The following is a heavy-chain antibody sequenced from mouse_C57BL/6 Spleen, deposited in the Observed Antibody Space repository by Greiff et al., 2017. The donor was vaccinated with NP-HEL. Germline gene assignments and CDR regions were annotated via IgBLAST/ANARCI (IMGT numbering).Heavy chain of an antibody. CDR1: GFTFSSYA. V-gene: IGHV5-4*01. D-gene: IGHD6-1*01. Sequence: EVKLMESGGGLVKPGGSLKLSCAASGFTFSSYAMSWVRQTPEKRLEWVATISDGGSYTYYPDNVKGRFTISRDNAKNNLYLQMSHLKSEDTAMYYCAREGLAADFDYWGQGTTLTVSS. J-gene: IGHJ2*01. CDR3: AREGLAADFDY. CDR2: ISDGGSYT.